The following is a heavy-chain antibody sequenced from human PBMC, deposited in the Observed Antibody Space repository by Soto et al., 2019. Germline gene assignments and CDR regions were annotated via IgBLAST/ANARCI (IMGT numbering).Heavy chain of an antibody. CDR1: GYTFSSYG. CDR2: ISAYNGNT. D-gene: IGHD6-13*01. V-gene: IGHV1-18*04. J-gene: IGHJ5*02. Sequence: QVQLVQSGAEVKKPGASVKVSCKASGYTFSSYGITWVRQAPGQGLEWMGWISAYNGNTNYAQKLQGRVTMTTDTSTSTAYMELRSLRSDDTAVYYCARAGEIWQQLVWFDPWGQGTLVTVSS. CDR3: ARAGEIWQQLVWFDP.